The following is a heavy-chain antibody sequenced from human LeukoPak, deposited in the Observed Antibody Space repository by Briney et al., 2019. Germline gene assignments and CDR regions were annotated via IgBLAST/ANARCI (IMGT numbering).Heavy chain of an antibody. CDR3: ARGRVPAADYYYYYMDV. CDR1: GYTFTGYY. V-gene: IGHV1-2*02. D-gene: IGHD2-2*01. Sequence: ASVKVSCKASGYTFTGYYMHWVRQAPGQGLEWMGWINPNSGGTNYAQKFQGRVTMTRDTSISTAYMELSNLRSEDTAVYYCARGRVPAADYYYYYMDVWGKGTTVTISS. CDR2: INPNSGGT. J-gene: IGHJ6*03.